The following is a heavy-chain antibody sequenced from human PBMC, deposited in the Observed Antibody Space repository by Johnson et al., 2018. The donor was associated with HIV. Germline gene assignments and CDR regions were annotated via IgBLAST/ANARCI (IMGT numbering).Heavy chain of an antibody. CDR2: ISYDGSNK. V-gene: IGHV3-30-3*01. CDR1: GFTFSSYA. J-gene: IGHJ3*02. D-gene: IGHD6-19*01. CDR3: ARDREYGLAWGWAFDI. Sequence: QVQLVESGGGVVQPGRSLTLSCAASGFTFSSYAMHWVRQAPGKGLEWVAVISYDGSNKYYADSVKGRFTISRDNSKNTLYLQMNSLRAEDTAVYYCARDREYGLAWGWAFDIWGQGKMVTVSS.